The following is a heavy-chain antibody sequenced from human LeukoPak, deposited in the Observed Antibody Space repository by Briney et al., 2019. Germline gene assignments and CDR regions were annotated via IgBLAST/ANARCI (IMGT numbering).Heavy chain of an antibody. V-gene: IGHV4-39*01. J-gene: IGHJ3*02. CDR1: GDSTSSSTYY. Sequence: SETLSLTCTVSGDSTSSSTYYWDWIRQAPGKGLEWIGNIYDSGTTHYNPSLKSRVTISGDTSKNQFSLELNSVTAADTAIYYCATHRRSGSGGSENAFEIWGQGTMVTVSS. D-gene: IGHD5-12*01. CDR3: ATHRRSGSGGSENAFEI. CDR2: IYDSGTT.